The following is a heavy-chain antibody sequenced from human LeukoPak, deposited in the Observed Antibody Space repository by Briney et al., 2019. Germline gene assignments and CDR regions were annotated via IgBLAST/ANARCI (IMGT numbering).Heavy chain of an antibody. CDR1: GYTFTGYY. J-gene: IGHJ6*03. V-gene: IGHV1-2*02. Sequence: ASVKVSCKASGYTFTGYYMHWVRQAPGQGLEWMGWINPNSGGTNYAQKFQGRVTMTRDTSISTAYMELSRLRSDDTAVYYCARGLITPRTIGYYMDVWGKGTTVTISS. CDR3: ARGLITPRTIGYYMDV. D-gene: IGHD4-23*01. CDR2: INPNSGGT.